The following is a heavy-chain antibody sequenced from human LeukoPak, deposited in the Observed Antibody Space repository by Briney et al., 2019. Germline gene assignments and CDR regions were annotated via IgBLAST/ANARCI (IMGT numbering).Heavy chain of an antibody. CDR2: ISAYNGNT. CDR3: AREEKYSTSWYAFGFDY. D-gene: IGHD6-13*01. CDR1: GYTFTSYG. J-gene: IGHJ4*02. V-gene: IGHV1-18*01. Sequence: ASVKVSCKASGYTFTSYGISWVRQAPGQGLEWMGWISAYNGNTNYAQKLQGRVTMTTDTSTSTAYMELRSLRSDDTAVYYCAREEKYSTSWYAFGFDYWGQGTLVTVSP.